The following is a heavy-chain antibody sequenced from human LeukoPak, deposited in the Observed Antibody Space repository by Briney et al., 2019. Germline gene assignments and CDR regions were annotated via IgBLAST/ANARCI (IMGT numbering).Heavy chain of an antibody. CDR3: ARWCCSSTSCIIDY. CDR1: GYTFTGYY. CDR2: INPNSGGA. Sequence: ASVKVSCKASGYTFTGYYMHWVRQAPGQGLEWMGWINPNSGGANSAQKFQGRVTMTRDTSISSAYMELSRLRSDDTAVYYCARWCCSSTSCIIDYWGQGTLVTVSS. V-gene: IGHV1-2*02. J-gene: IGHJ4*02. D-gene: IGHD2-2*01.